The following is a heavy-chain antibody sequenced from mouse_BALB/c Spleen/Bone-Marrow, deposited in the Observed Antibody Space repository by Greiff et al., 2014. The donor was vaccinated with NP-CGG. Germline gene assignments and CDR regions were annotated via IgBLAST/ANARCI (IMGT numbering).Heavy chain of an antibody. CDR2: IDPANGNT. Sequence: VQLKESGAELVKPGASVKLSCTASGFNIADTYMHWVKQRPEQGLEWIGRIDPANGNTKYDPKFQGKATITADTSSNTAYLQLSSLTSEDTAVYYCAEITTAAYYVMDYWGQGTSVTVSS. CDR3: AEITTAAYYVMDY. CDR1: GFNIADTY. D-gene: IGHD1-2*01. V-gene: IGHV14-3*02. J-gene: IGHJ4*01.